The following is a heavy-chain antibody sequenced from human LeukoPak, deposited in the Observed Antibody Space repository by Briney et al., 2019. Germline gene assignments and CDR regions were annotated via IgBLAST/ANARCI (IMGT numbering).Heavy chain of an antibody. CDR1: GGSISSGGYY. Sequence: PSETPSLTCTVSGGSISSGGYYWSWIRQHPGKGLEWIGYIYYSGSTYYNPSLKSRVTISVDTSKNQFSLKLSSVTAADTAVYYCASTYCSGGSCYRGWFDPWGQGTLVTVSS. CDR3: ASTYCSGGSCYRGWFDP. V-gene: IGHV4-31*03. CDR2: IYYSGST. D-gene: IGHD2-15*01. J-gene: IGHJ5*02.